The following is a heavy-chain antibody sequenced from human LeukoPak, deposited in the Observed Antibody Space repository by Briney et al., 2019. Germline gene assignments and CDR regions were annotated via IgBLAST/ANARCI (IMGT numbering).Heavy chain of an antibody. CDR3: ARDQGENYDSSGYYPY. D-gene: IGHD3-22*01. J-gene: IGHJ4*02. CDR2: ISSSSSSP. V-gene: IGHV3-11*06. Sequence: KAGGSLRLSCAASGFTFSDYYMSWIRQAPGKGLEWVSYISSSSSSPNYADSVKGRFTISRDNAKNSLYLQMNSLRAEDTAVYYCARDQGENYDSSGYYPYWGQGTLVTVSS. CDR1: GFTFSDYY.